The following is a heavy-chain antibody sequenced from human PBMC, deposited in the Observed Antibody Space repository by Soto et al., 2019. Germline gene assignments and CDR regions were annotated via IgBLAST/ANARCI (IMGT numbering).Heavy chain of an antibody. D-gene: IGHD6-19*01. CDR2: INPGDSDT. CDR3: ARGGWDPYWYFHL. V-gene: IGHV5-51*01. CDR1: GYSFTSYW. Sequence: GESLKISCKGSGYSFTSYWIAWVRQMPGKGLEWMGIINPGDSDTRHSPSFQGQVTISVDKSITTAYLQWSSLKASDTAMYYCARGGWDPYWYFHLCGRGTLVTVSS. J-gene: IGHJ2*01.